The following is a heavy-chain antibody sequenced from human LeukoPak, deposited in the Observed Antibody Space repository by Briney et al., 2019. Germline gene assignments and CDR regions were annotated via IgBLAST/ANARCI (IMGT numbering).Heavy chain of an antibody. Sequence: ASVRGSCKASGYTFTAFYIHWVRQAPGQGLEWMGWLNGNNGDTGFAQKFQGRVTVTMNTSISTAYMDVSRLTSDDTAVYYCARDGARAFNYWGQGTMVTVSS. CDR1: GYTFTAFY. J-gene: IGHJ3*01. CDR3: ARDGARAFNY. D-gene: IGHD3-16*01. V-gene: IGHV1-2*02. CDR2: LNGNNGDT.